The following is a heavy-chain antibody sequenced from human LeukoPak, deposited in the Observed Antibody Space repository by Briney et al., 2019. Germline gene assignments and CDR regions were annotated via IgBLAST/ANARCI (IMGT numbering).Heavy chain of an antibody. CDR3: ATQAYDRAFDI. Sequence: SGTLSLTCTVSGGSISSGGYYWSWIRQHPGKGLEWIGYIYYSGSTYYNPSLKSRVTISVDTSKNQFSLKLSSVTAADTAVYYCATQAYDRAFDIWGQGTMVTVSS. CDR2: IYYSGST. V-gene: IGHV4-31*03. J-gene: IGHJ3*02. CDR1: GGSISSGGYY. D-gene: IGHD5-12*01.